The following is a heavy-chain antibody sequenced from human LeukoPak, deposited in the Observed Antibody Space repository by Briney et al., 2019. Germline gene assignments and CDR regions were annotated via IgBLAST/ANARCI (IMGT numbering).Heavy chain of an antibody. CDR3: AAPSGSYYYWYFDL. CDR2: IVVGSGNT. V-gene: IGHV1-58*01. Sequence: GASVNVSCKASGFTFTSSAVQWVRQARGQRLEWIGWIVVGSGNTNYAQKFQERVTITRDMSTSTAYMELSSLRSEDTAVYYCAAPSGSYYYWYFDLWGRGTLVTVSS. D-gene: IGHD1-26*01. J-gene: IGHJ2*01. CDR1: GFTFTSSA.